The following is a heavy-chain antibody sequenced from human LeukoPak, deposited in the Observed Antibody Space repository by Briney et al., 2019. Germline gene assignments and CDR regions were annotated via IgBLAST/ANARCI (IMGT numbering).Heavy chain of an antibody. CDR3: ARLSYGIYGNFFFDQ. CDR1: GGSISSSSYY. CDR2: INYSGNT. Sequence: PSETLSHTCTVSGGSISSSSYYWGWIRQPPGKGLEWFGTINYSGNTYHNPSLKSRVTLSVDASKNQFSLMVTSVTAADTAVYYCARLSYGIYGNFFFDQWGQGTLVAVSS. J-gene: IGHJ4*02. D-gene: IGHD4-17*01. V-gene: IGHV4-39*01.